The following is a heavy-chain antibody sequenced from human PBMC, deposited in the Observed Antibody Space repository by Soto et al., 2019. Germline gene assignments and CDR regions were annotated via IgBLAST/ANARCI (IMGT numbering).Heavy chain of an antibody. J-gene: IGHJ4*02. Sequence: QVQLQESGPGLVKPSETLSLTCTVSGGSVSSGSYYWSWIRPPPGKGLEWIGYIYYSVSTNYNPSLKSRVTISVDTSKNQLSLKLSSVTAADKSVYYCARERMTTVTYCDYWGQGTLVNVSS. CDR2: IYYSVST. CDR1: GGSVSSGSYY. V-gene: IGHV4-61*01. D-gene: IGHD4-4*01. CDR3: ARERMTTVTYCDY.